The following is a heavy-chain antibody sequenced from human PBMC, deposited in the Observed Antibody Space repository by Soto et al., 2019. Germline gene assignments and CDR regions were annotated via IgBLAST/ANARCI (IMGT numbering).Heavy chain of an antibody. D-gene: IGHD6-6*01. CDR3: AKDRGPFCVAARCYAMDV. J-gene: IGHJ6*02. V-gene: IGHV3-23*01. Sequence: GGSLRLSCAASGFTFSSYAMSWVRQAPGKGLEWVSAITSSGDSTYYIDSVKGRFTISRDNSKNTLYLQMNSLRGEDTAVYYCAKDRGPFCVAARCYAMDVWGQGTTVTVSS. CDR1: GFTFSSYA. CDR2: ITSSGDST.